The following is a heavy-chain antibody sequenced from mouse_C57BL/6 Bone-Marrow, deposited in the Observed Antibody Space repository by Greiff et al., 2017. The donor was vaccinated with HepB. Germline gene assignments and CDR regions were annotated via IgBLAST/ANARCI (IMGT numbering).Heavy chain of an antibody. D-gene: IGHD1-2*01. CDR3: TRRGYGPAWFAD. J-gene: IGHJ3*01. V-gene: IGHV1-15*01. CDR2: IDPETGGT. Sequence: VQLQQSGAELVRPGASVTLSCKASGYTFTDYEMHWVKQTPVHGLEWIGAIDPETGGTAYNQKFKGKAILTADNSSSTAYMELRRLTSEDSAVYYCTRRGYGPAWFADWGQGTLVTVSA. CDR1: GYTFTDYE.